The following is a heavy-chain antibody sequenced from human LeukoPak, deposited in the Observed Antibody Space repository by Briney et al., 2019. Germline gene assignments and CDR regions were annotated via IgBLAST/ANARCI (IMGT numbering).Heavy chain of an antibody. CDR3: ARGKSSGPDAFDI. D-gene: IGHD3-22*01. CDR1: GFTFSSYA. CDR2: ISNDGSKK. V-gene: IGHV3-30*04. Sequence: GGSLRLSCAASGFTFSSYAIHWVRQAPGKGLEWVAVISNDGSKKQYADSVKGRFTISRDNAKDSLYLQMNSLRAEDTAVYYCARGKSSGPDAFDIWGQGTMVTVSS. J-gene: IGHJ3*02.